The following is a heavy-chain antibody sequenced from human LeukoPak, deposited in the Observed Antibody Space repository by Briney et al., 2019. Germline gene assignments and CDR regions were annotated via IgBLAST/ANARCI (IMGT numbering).Heavy chain of an antibody. CDR3: ARGRGQQLVKDNWFDP. Sequence: ASVKVSCKASGYTFTSYDINWVRQATGQGFEWMGWMNPNSGNTGYAQKFQGRVTMTRNTSISTAYMELSSLRSEDTAVYYCARGRGQQLVKDNWFDPWGQGTLVTVSS. CDR1: GYTFTSYD. D-gene: IGHD6-13*01. CDR2: MNPNSGNT. J-gene: IGHJ5*02. V-gene: IGHV1-8*01.